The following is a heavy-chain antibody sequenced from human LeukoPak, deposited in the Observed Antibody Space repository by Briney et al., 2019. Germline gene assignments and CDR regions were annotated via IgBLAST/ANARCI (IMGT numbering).Heavy chain of an antibody. CDR1: GFTFSSYG. CDR2: IRYDGSNK. CDR3: ARLGGSKY. D-gene: IGHD3-16*01. Sequence: GGSLRPSCAASGFTFSSYGMHWVRQAPGKGLEWVAFIRYDGSNKYYADSVKGRFTISRDNAKNTLYLQMNSLRAEDTAVYYCARLGGSKYWGQGTLVTVSS. V-gene: IGHV3-30*02. J-gene: IGHJ4*02.